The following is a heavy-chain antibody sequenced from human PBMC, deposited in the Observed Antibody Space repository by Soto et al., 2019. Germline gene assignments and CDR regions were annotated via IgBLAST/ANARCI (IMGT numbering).Heavy chain of an antibody. CDR2: INPSNDRT. CDR3: ARPYCSGGSCYDYFDN. J-gene: IGHJ4*02. CDR1: GYTFTSFN. D-gene: IGHD2-15*01. Sequence: ASVKVSCKASGYTFTSFNIHWVRQAPGQGLEWMGIINPSNDRTSYAQKFQGRVTVTRDASTSTVYMDLSSLRSEDTAVYYCARPYCSGGSCYDYFDNWGQGTLVTSPQ. V-gene: IGHV1-46*01.